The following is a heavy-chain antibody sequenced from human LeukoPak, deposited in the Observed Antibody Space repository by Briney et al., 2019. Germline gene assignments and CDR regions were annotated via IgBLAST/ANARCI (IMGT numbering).Heavy chain of an antibody. CDR1: GGTFSSYA. CDR2: IIPIFGTA. V-gene: IGHV1-69*01. CDR3: ARREDGYNYNYFDY. Sequence: SVRVSCKASGGTFSSYAISWVRQAPGQGLEWMGGIIPIFGTANYAQKFQGRVTITADESTSTAYMELSSLRSEDTAVYYCARREDGYNYNYFDYWGQGTLVTVSS. D-gene: IGHD5-24*01. J-gene: IGHJ4*02.